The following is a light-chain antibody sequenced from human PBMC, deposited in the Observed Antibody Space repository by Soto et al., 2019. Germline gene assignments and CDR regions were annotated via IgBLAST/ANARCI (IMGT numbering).Light chain of an antibody. CDR2: EGR. CDR1: SSPVGIDNL. CDR3: CSYAGSATL. Sequence: QSALTQPASVSGSPGQSITISCTGTSSPVGIDNLVSWYQQYPGKAPKLIIYEGRKRPSGISDRFSGSRSDNTASLTISGLQAEDEADYYCCSYAGSATLFAAGTKLTVL. V-gene: IGLV2-23*01. J-gene: IGLJ2*01.